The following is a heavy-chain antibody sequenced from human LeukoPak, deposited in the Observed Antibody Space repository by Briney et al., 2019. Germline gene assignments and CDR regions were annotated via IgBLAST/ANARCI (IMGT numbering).Heavy chain of an antibody. V-gene: IGHV1-46*03. J-gene: IGHJ5*02. CDR3: ARDLPALDWFDP. Sequence: ASVKVSCKASGYTFTSYYMHWVRQAPGQGLEWMGIINPSGGSTSYAQKFQGRVTMTRDTATSTVYMELSSLRSEDTAVYYCARDLPALDWFDPWGQGTLVTVSS. CDR2: INPSGGST. CDR1: GYTFTSYY.